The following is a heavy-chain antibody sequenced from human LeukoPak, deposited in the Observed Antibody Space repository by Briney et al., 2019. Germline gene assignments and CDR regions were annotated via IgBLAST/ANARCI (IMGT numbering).Heavy chain of an antibody. D-gene: IGHD6-19*01. J-gene: IGHJ4*02. V-gene: IGHV3-21*01. CDR3: ASSSSGWHFPFDY. Sequence: GGSLRLSCAASGFTFRSYSMNWVRQAPGEGLERVSSISSSSSYIYYADSVKGRFTISRDNAKNSLYLQMNSLRAEDTAVYYCASSSSGWHFPFDYWGQGTLVTVSS. CDR2: ISSSSSYI. CDR1: GFTFRSYS.